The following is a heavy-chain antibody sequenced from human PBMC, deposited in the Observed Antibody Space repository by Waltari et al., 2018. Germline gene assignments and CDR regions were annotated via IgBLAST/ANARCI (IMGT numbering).Heavy chain of an antibody. V-gene: IGHV4-59*01. CDR2: IFNGGAT. J-gene: IGHJ4*02. D-gene: IGHD1-26*01. CDR3: TRSRSSGEQIHFDY. Sequence: QVQLQESGPGLVKPSEPLSLTCTVSGGPLERDYWPWVRQTPGKGLEWIGYIFNGGATNYDPSLMSRVSISLDMANRQFSLNLMSVTAADTAVYFCTRSRSSGEQIHFDYWGRGILVTVSS. CDR1: GGPLERDY.